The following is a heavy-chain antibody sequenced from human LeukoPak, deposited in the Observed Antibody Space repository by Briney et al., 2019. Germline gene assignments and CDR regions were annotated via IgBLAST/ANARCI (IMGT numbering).Heavy chain of an antibody. J-gene: IGHJ6*02. D-gene: IGHD2-2*01. V-gene: IGHV4-34*01. CDR1: GRSFRRYY. Sequence: SETLSLTCAVYGRSFRRYYWCWLRQPPGMGLEWIGEINHSGSTNYNPSLKSRVTISVDTSKNQFSLKLSSVTAADTAVYYCARAPHSYCSSTSCYPHYGMDVWGQGTTVTVSS. CDR3: ARAPHSYCSSTSCYPHYGMDV. CDR2: INHSGST.